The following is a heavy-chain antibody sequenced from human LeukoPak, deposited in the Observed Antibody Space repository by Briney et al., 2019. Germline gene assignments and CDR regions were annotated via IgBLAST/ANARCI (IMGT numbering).Heavy chain of an antibody. J-gene: IGHJ4*02. CDR1: GFTFSSYS. CDR2: ISSSSSYI. Sequence: GGSLRLSCAASGFTFSSYSMNWVRQAPGKGLEWVSSISSSSSYIYYADSVKGRFTISRDNAKNSLYLQMNSLRAEDTAVYYCARGSYCSGGSCVGRVFDYWGQGTLVTVSS. CDR3: ARGSYCSGGSCVGRVFDY. V-gene: IGHV3-21*01. D-gene: IGHD2-15*01.